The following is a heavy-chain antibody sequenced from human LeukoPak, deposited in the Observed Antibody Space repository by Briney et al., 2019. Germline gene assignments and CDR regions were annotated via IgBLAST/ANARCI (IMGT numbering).Heavy chain of an antibody. CDR3: ATCFRREPQLLRVPDY. Sequence: GASVRVSCKASGYTFTNYDINWVRQASGQGLEWMGWMNPNSGNTGSAQKFQGRVTMTSNTSISTAYMELSSLRSEDTAVYYGATCFRREPQLLRVPDYWGQGTLVTVSS. J-gene: IGHJ4*02. CDR1: GYTFTNYD. D-gene: IGHD6-13*01. V-gene: IGHV1-8*01. CDR2: MNPNSGNT.